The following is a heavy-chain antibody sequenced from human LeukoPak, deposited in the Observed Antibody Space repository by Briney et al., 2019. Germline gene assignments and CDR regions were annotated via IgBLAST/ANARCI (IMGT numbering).Heavy chain of an antibody. CDR2: IYTSGST. J-gene: IGHJ4*02. Sequence: SETLSLTCTVSGGSISSGSYYWSWIRQPAGKGLEWIGCIYTSGSTNYNPSLKSRVTISVDTSKNQFSLNLSSVTAADTAVYYCARASVLLSADYWGQGTLVTVSS. D-gene: IGHD3-16*01. V-gene: IGHV4-61*10. CDR3: ARASVLLSADY. CDR1: GGSISSGSYY.